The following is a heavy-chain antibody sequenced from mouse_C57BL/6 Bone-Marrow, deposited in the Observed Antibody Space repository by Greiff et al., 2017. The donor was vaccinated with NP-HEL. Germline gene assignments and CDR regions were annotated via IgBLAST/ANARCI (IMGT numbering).Heavy chain of an antibody. D-gene: IGHD2-5*01. V-gene: IGHV5-9-1*02. J-gene: IGHJ4*01. Sequence: EVQGVESGEGLVKPGGSLKLSCAASGFTFSSYAMAWVRQTPEKRLEWVAYISSGGDYIYYADTVKGRFTISRENARNTLYLQMSSLKSEDTAMYYCTRWGYSNYPWAMDYWGQGTSVTVSS. CDR1: GFTFSSYA. CDR2: ISSGGDYI. CDR3: TRWGYSNYPWAMDY.